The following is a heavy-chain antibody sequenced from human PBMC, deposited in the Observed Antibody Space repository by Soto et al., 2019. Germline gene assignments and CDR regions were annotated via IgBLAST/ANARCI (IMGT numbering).Heavy chain of an antibody. CDR2: ISSSSSYI. CDR1: GFTFSSYS. CDR3: AREGYDLLTGYSTPYYFDY. D-gene: IGHD3-9*01. Sequence: EVQLVESGGGLVKPGGSLRLSCAASGFTFSSYSMNWVRQAPGKGLEWVSSISSSSSYIYYADSVKGRFTISRDNAKNSLYLQMNSLRDEDTAVYYCAREGYDLLTGYSTPYYFDYWGQGTLVTVSS. V-gene: IGHV3-21*01. J-gene: IGHJ4*02.